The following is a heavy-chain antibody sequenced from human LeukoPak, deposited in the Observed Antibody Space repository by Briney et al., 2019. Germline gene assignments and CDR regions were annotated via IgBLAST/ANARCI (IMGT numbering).Heavy chain of an antibody. V-gene: IGHV5-51*01. CDR3: ARYDGPQFQYYFDY. CDR2: IYPHDSDT. J-gene: IGHJ4*02. CDR1: GYSFTNYW. Sequence: GESLKISCKGSGYSFTNYWIGWVRQKPGKGLEWMGIIYPHDSDTTYSPSFQGQVTISADKSISTAYLQWSSLKASDTAMYYCARYDGPQFQYYFDYWGQGTLVTVSS. D-gene: IGHD5-24*01.